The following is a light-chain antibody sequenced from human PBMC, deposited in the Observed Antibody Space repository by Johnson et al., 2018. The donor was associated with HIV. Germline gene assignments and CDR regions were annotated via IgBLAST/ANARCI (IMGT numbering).Light chain of an antibody. V-gene: IGLV1-51*02. CDR2: ENN. CDR1: SSNIGNNY. CDR3: GTWDSSLSVYV. Sequence: QSVLTQPPSVSAAPGQRVTRSYSGSSSNIGNNYVSWYQQLPGTAPKLLIYENNQRSSGIPDRFSGSKSATSATLGITGLQTGDEADYYCGTWDSSLSVYVFGSGTKVTVL. J-gene: IGLJ1*01.